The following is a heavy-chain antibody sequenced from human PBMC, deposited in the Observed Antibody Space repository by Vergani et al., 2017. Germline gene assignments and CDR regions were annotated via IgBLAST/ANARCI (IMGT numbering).Heavy chain of an antibody. Sequence: QVQLVQSGAEVKKPGASVKVSCKASGYTFTSYAMHWVRQAPGQRLEWMGWINAGNGNTKYSQKFQGRVTITRDTSASTAYMELSSLRSEDTAVYYWARSHSGYDLPWPFDPWGQGTLVTVSS. CDR3: ARSHSGYDLPWPFDP. J-gene: IGHJ5*02. CDR2: INAGNGNT. V-gene: IGHV1-3*01. D-gene: IGHD5-12*01. CDR1: GYTFTSYA.